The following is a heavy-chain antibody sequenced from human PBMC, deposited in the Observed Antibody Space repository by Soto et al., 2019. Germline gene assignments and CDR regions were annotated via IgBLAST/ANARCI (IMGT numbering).Heavy chain of an antibody. Sequence: KPGGSLRLSCAASGFTFSSYSMNWVRQAPGKGLEWVSSISSSSSYIYYADSVKGRFTISRDNAKNSLYLQMNSLRAEDTAVYYCASYRPTDFGYWGQGTLVTVSS. CDR2: ISSSSSYI. CDR3: ASYRPTDFGY. V-gene: IGHV3-21*01. J-gene: IGHJ4*02. D-gene: IGHD3-10*01. CDR1: GFTFSSYS.